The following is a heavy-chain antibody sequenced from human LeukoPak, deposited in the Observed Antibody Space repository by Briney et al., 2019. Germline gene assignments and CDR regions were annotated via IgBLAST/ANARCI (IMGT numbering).Heavy chain of an antibody. V-gene: IGHV1-18*01. CDR3: ARYREMATTKGDY. D-gene: IGHD5-24*01. Sequence: GASVTVSCTASGYTFTIYGISWVRQAPGQGLEWMGWISAYNGNTNYTQKLQGRVTMTTDTSTSTAYMELRSLRSDDTAVYYCARYREMATTKGDYWGQGTLVTVSS. J-gene: IGHJ4*02. CDR1: GYTFTIYG. CDR2: ISAYNGNT.